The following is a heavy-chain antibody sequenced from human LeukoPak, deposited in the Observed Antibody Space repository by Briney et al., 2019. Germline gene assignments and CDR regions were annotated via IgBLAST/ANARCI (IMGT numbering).Heavy chain of an antibody. V-gene: IGHV3-48*02. Sequence: GRSLRLSCAASGFTFSSYSMNWVRQAPGKGLEWVSYTSSSSSTIYYADSVKGRFTISRDNAKNSLYLQMNSLRDEDTAVYYCASFIVGATKEADYWGQGTLVTVSS. CDR3: ASFIVGATKEADY. J-gene: IGHJ4*02. CDR1: GFTFSSYS. CDR2: TSSSSSTI. D-gene: IGHD1-26*01.